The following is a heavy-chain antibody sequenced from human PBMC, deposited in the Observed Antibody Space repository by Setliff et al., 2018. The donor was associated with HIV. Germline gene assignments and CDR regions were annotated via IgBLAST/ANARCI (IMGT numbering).Heavy chain of an antibody. CDR2: IFISGIT. D-gene: IGHD6-19*01. CDR3: ARWVYNSAWSLDY. V-gene: IGHV4-4*08. CDR1: GDSISSYY. Sequence: SETLSLTCTVSGDSISSYYWTWIRQPPGKGLEWIGYIFISGITNYNPSLKSRVTISLDTSRNQFSLKLTSVTAADSATYYCARWVYNSAWSLDYWGQGTLVTVSS. J-gene: IGHJ4*02.